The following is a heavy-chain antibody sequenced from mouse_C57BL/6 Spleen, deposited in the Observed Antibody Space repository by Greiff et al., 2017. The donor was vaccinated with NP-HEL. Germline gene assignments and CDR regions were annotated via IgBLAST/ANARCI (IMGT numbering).Heavy chain of an antibody. CDR2: INPSNGGT. CDR3: ARRGYYSTYGGAMDY. V-gene: IGHV1-53*01. D-gene: IGHD2-5*01. Sequence: QVQLQQPGTELVKPGASVKLSCKASGYTFTSYWMHWVKQRPGQGLEWIGKINPSNGGTNYNEKFKSKATLTVNKSSSTAYMQLSSLTSEYSAVYYCARRGYYSTYGGAMDYWGQGTSVTVSS. CDR1: GYTFTSYW. J-gene: IGHJ4*01.